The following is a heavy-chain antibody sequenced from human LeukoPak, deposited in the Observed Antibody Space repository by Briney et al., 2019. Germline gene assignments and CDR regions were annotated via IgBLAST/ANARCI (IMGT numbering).Heavy chain of an antibody. CDR3: ARDPPTDDGMDY. J-gene: IGHJ4*02. CDR2: IYSGGST. D-gene: IGHD1-26*01. V-gene: IGHV3-53*01. CDR1: GFTLSSYA. Sequence: PGGSLRLSCAASGFTLSSYAMTWVRQAPGKGLEWVSVIYSGGSTYYADSVKGRFTISRDNSKNTLYLQMNSLRAEDTAVYYCARDPPTDDGMDYWGQGTLVTVSS.